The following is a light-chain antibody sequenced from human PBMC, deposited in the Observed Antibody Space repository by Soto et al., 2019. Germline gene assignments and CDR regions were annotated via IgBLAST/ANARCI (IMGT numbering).Light chain of an antibody. V-gene: IGKV3-20*01. CDR2: GAS. CDR3: QQYGSSPET. J-gene: IGKJ1*01. Sequence: EIVLTQSPGTVSLSPLEIATLSFMASQSVSSSYLAWYQQKPGQAPRLLIYGASSRATGIPDRFSGSGSGTDFTLTISRLEPEDFAVYYCQQYGSSPETFGQGTKVDIK. CDR1: QSVSSSY.